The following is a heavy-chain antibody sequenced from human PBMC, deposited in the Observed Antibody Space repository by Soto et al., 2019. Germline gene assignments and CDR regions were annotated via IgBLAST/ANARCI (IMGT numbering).Heavy chain of an antibody. D-gene: IGHD1-1*01. V-gene: IGHV1-18*01. Sequence: QVHLVQSGAEVKKPGASVKPPPTPSGSTPTRYATTWARPAPGQGLEWMGWISAHNGNPAYAQKLQGRVIVTRDTSTSTAYMELRSLISDDTAVYYCARGRYGDYWGQGALVTVSS. CDR3: ARGRYGDY. CDR1: GSTPTRYA. CDR2: ISAHNGNP. J-gene: IGHJ4*02.